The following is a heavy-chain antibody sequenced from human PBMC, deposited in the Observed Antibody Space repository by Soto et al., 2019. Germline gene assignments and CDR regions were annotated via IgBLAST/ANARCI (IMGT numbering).Heavy chain of an antibody. CDR3: VSLPTVTGGW. CDR2: IWYDGSKK. CDR1: GFTFSTYG. D-gene: IGHD4-17*01. Sequence: QVQLVESGGGVVQPGRSLRLSCAASGFTFSTYGMHWVRQAPGKGLEWVAVIWYDGSKKYYADSVKGRFTIFRDNSKNTLYLQMDSLRAEDTAVYYCVSLPTVTGGWWGQGTLVTGSS. V-gene: IGHV3-33*01. J-gene: IGHJ4*02.